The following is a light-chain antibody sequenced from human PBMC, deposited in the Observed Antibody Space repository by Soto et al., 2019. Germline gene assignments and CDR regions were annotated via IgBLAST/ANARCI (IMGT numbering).Light chain of an antibody. J-gene: IGKJ1*01. CDR3: QQAYSTPWT. CDR1: QSISTY. Sequence: DIQMTQSPSTLSGSVGDRVTITCRASQSISTYLHWYQQKPGTAPKLLIYATSNLQSGVPSRFSGSGSGTDFTLTINSLQPEDSATYYCQQAYSTPWTFGQGTKVDIK. V-gene: IGKV1-39*01. CDR2: ATS.